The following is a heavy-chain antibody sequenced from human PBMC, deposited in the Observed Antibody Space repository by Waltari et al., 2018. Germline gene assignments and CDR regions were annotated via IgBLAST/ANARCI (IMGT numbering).Heavy chain of an antibody. CDR1: GFNFNIYT. CDR2: ISSQSTTI. Sequence: VQLVDSGGGLVQPGGSLRLSCAASGFNFNIYTMTWVRRAPGKGLEWISYISSQSTTIYYADSVNDRFTISRDNAKNSLYLQMNSLRAEDTAVYYCARDPLIGSVHGMDVWGQGTTVTVSS. V-gene: IGHV3-48*01. J-gene: IGHJ6*02. CDR3: ARDPLIGSVHGMDV. D-gene: IGHD1-20*01.